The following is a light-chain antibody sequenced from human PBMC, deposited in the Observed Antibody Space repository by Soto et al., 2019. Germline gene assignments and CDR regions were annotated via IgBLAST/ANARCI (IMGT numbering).Light chain of an antibody. CDR3: AAWDDSLNGPV. V-gene: IGLV1-44*01. CDR2: RNN. CDR1: SSNIGSNT. J-gene: IGLJ3*02. Sequence: QSVLTQPPSASGTPGLRVTISCSGSSSNIGSNTVNWYQQLPGTAPKLLIYRNNQRPSGVPDRFSGSKSGTSASLAISGLQSEDEADYYCAAWDDSLNGPVFGGGTKLTVL.